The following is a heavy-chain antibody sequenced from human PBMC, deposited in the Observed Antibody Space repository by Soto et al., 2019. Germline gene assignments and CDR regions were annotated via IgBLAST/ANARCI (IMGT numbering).Heavy chain of an antibody. CDR1: GGSISSSSYY. V-gene: IGHV4-39*07. CDR3: ARDGSPYCGGDCSPYYYFDY. J-gene: IGHJ4*02. Sequence: PSETLSLTCTVSGGSISSSSYYWGWIRQPPGKGLEWIGSIYYSGSTNYNPSLKSRVTISVDTSKNQFSLKLSSVTAADTAVYYCARDGSPYCGGDCSPYYYFDYWGQGTLVTVSS. CDR2: IYYSGST. D-gene: IGHD2-21*02.